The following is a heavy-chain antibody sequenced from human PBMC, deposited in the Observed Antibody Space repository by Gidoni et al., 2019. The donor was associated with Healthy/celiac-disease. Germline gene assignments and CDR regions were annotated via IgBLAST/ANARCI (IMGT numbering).Heavy chain of an antibody. CDR3: ARLSSSYYYYYMDV. Sequence: QVQLQESGPGLVKPSETLSLTCTVSGGSISSYYWSWIRQPPGKGLEWIGYIYYSGSTNYNPSLKSRVNISVDTSKNQFSLKLSSVTAADKAVYYCARLSSSYYYYYMDVWGKGTTVTVSS. CDR1: GGSISSYY. J-gene: IGHJ6*03. V-gene: IGHV4-59*08. CDR2: IYYSGST. D-gene: IGHD6-6*01.